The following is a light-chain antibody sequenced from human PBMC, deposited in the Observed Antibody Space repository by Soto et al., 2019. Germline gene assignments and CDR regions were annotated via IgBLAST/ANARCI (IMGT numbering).Light chain of an antibody. V-gene: IGLV2-8*01. CDR2: EVT. J-gene: IGLJ3*02. CDR3: SSYAASNNFYFV. CDR1: SSDVGGYNY. Sequence: QAVVTQRPSASGSPGQSVTISCTGTSSDVGGYNYVSWYQQYPGRAPKLMIYEVTKRPSGVPDRFSGSKSGNTASLTVSGLQAEDEADYYCSSYAASNNFYFVFGGGTKLTVL.